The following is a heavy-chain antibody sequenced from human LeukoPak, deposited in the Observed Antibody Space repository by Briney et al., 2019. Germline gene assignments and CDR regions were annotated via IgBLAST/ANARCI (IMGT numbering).Heavy chain of an antibody. D-gene: IGHD1-1*01. CDR3: ARVTTTGPKSLDY. CDR1: GFTFSDHY. CDR2: TRNKANSYTT. V-gene: IGHV3-72*01. J-gene: IGHJ4*02. Sequence: GGSLRLSCAASGFTFSDHYMDWVRQAPGKGLEWVGRTRNKANSYTTEYAASVKGGFTISRDDSKNSLYLQMNSLKTEDTAVYYCARVTTTGPKSLDYWGQGTLVTVSS.